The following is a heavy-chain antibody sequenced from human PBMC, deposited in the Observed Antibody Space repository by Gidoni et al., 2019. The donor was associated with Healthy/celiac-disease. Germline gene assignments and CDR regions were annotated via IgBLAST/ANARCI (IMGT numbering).Heavy chain of an antibody. CDR2: ISYDGSNK. D-gene: IGHD4-17*01. V-gene: IGHV3-30*18. CDR1: GFTFSSYG. CDR3: AKGGYGDYFLVV. J-gene: IGHJ4*02. Sequence: QVPLVESGGGVVQPGRSLRLPCAASGFTFSSYGMRWVRQAPVKGLEWVAVISYDGSNKYDADSVKGRFNISRDKYKNTLYLQMNSLRAEDTAVYYCAKGGYGDYFLVVWGQGTLVTVSS.